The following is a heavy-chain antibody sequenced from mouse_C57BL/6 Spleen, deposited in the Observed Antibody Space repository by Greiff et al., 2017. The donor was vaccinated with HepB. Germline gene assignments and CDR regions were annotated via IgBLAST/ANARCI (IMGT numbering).Heavy chain of an antibody. CDR1: GYSFTGYY. CDR2: INPSTGGT. CDR3: ARTLDGYYLDY. D-gene: IGHD2-3*01. J-gene: IGHJ2*01. V-gene: IGHV1-42*01. Sequence: DVKLQESGPELVKPGASVKISCKASGYSFTGYYMNWVKQSPEKSLEWIGEINPSTGGTTYNQKFKAKATLTVDKSSSTAYMQLKSLTSEDSAVYYCARTLDGYYLDYWGQGTTLTVSS.